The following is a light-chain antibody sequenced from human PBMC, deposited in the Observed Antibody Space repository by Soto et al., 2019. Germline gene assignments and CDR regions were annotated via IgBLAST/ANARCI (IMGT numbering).Light chain of an antibody. V-gene: IGLV2-14*01. CDR3: TTYTTITTPQYV. CDR2: EVT. Sequence: QSALTQPFSVSGTPGQSITISCTGTSTEVGGYNHVSWYQQHPGKAPKLMVYEVTARPSGVSNCLSGSNSGNTATRTISGLQAEDGADYYGTTYTTITTPQYVFGTGTKVTVL. J-gene: IGLJ1*01. CDR1: STEVGGYNH.